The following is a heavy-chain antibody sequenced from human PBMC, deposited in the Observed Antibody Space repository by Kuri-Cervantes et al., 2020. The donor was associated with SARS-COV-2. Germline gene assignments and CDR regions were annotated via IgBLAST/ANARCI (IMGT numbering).Heavy chain of an antibody. D-gene: IGHD3-22*01. V-gene: IGHV5-51*01. CDR3: AMSLYLHGSGYYYDAFDI. CDR2: IYPGDSDT. J-gene: IGHJ3*02. Sequence: KVSCKGSGYSFTSYWIGWVRQMPGKGLEWMGIIYPGDSDTRYSPSFQGQVTISADKSISTAYLQRSSLKASDTAMYYCAMSLYLHGSGYYYDAFDIWGQGTMVTVSS. CDR1: GYSFTSYW.